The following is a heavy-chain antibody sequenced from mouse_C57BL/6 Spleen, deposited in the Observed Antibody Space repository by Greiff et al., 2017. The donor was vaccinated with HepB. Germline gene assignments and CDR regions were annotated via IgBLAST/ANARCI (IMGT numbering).Heavy chain of an antibody. V-gene: IGHV1-4*01. CDR2: INPSSGYT. CDR1: GYTFTSYT. D-gene: IGHD1-1*01. Sequence: QVHVKQSGAELARPGASVKMSCKASGYTFTSYTMHWVKQRPGQGLEWIGYINPSSGYTKYNQKFKDKATLTADKSSSTAYMQLSSLTSEDSAVYYCARGGTTVVAPFDYWGQGTTLTVSS. CDR3: ARGGTTVVAPFDY. J-gene: IGHJ2*01.